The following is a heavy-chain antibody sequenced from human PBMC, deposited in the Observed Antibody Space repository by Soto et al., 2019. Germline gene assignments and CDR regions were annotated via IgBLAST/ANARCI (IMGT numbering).Heavy chain of an antibody. CDR1: CYSIISGYY. CDR2: IYHSGST. CDR3: AVGYCSSTTCSREYFQH. Sequence: SETLSLTCAFSCYSIISGYYWGWIRQPPGKGLEWIGTIYHSGSTFHNPSLKGRVTISVDTSKNQFSLKLRSVTAADTAVYYCAVGYCSSTTCSREYFQHWGQGTLVTVS. V-gene: IGHV4-38-2*01. D-gene: IGHD2-2*01. J-gene: IGHJ1*01.